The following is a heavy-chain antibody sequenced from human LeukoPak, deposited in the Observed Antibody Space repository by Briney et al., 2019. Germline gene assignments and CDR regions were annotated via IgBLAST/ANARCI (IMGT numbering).Heavy chain of an antibody. D-gene: IGHD3-22*01. J-gene: IGHJ4*02. CDR3: ARNTYDSSFGSEAEDPIKYYFDY. Sequence: PGGSLRLSCAASGFTFSSYWMSWVRQAPGKGLEWVANIKQDGSEKYYVDSVKGRFTISRDNAKNSLYLQMNSLRAEDTAVYYCARNTYDSSFGSEAEDPIKYYFDYWGQGTPVTVSS. V-gene: IGHV3-7*01. CDR1: GFTFSSYW. CDR2: IKQDGSEK.